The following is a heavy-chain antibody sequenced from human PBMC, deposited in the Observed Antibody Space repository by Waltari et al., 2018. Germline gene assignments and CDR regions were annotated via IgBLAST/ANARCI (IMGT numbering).Heavy chain of an antibody. CDR3: ARTYSGYVGGLDY. V-gene: IGHV1-69*08. CDR1: GGTFSSYA. J-gene: IGHJ4*02. D-gene: IGHD5-12*01. Sequence: QVQLVQSGAEVKKPGSSVKGPCKASGGTFSSYAIRWVRQAPGQGLEWMGRIIPIFGTANYAQKFQGRVTITADKSTSTAYMELSSLRSEDTAVYYCARTYSGYVGGLDYWGQGTLVTVSS. CDR2: IIPIFGTA.